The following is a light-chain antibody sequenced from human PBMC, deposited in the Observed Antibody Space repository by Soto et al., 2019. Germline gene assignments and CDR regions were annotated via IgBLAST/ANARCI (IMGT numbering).Light chain of an antibody. Sequence: IVVTQSPLSLPVTLGQPASISCKSSQSLVYSDGNTYLNWFQQRPGQSPRRLIYKVSNRDSGVPDRLSGSGSGTEFTLKINRVEADDVGVYYGMQGPRWPWTLGQGTKVEF. CDR1: QSLVYSDGNTY. J-gene: IGKJ1*01. V-gene: IGKV2-30*01. CDR3: MQGPRWPWT. CDR2: KVS.